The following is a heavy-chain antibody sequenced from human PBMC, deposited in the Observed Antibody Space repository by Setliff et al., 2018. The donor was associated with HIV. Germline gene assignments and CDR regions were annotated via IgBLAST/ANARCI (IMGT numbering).Heavy chain of an antibody. Sequence: GGSLRLSCAASGFAFDNYCMTWVRQAPGKGLEWVSAIGGSTGSTYYADSVKGRFTISTDNSKNTLYLQMNSLRAEDTAVYYCAKPLTQWGVSPYHYAVDVWGQGTMVTVSS. V-gene: IGHV3-23*01. CDR2: IGGSTGST. CDR3: AKPLTQWGVSPYHYAVDV. J-gene: IGHJ6*02. CDR1: GFAFDNYC. D-gene: IGHD1-26*01.